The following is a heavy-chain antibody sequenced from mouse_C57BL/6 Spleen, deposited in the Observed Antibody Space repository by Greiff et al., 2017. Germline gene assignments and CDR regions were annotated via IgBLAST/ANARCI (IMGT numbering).Heavy chain of an antibody. J-gene: IGHJ4*01. Sequence: QVQLQQSVAELARPGASVKLSCKASGYTFTSYGMRWVKQRPGQGLEWIGKISPTSGNTNYTEKFKGKATLTADKSSSTAYMELRSLTSEDSAVXCCASESTGTDYSMDYWGQGTSVTVSS. CDR2: ISPTSGNT. V-gene: IGHV1-81*01. CDR1: GYTFTSYG. CDR3: ASESTGTDYSMDY. D-gene: IGHD5-1*01.